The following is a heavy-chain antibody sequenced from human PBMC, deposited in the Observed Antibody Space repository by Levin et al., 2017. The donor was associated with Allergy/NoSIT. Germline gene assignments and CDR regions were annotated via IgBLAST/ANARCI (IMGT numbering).Heavy chain of an antibody. D-gene: IGHD1-7*01. CDR3: ATQVINWNYQGEVFDY. V-gene: IGHV1-24*01. J-gene: IGHJ4*02. CDR1: GYTLTELS. CDR2: FDPEDGET. Sequence: ASVKVSCKVSGYTLTELSMHWVRQAPGKGLEWMGGFDPEDGETIYAQKFQGRVTMTEDTSTDTAYMELSSLRSEDTAVYYWATQVINWNYQGEVFDYWGQGTLVTVSS.